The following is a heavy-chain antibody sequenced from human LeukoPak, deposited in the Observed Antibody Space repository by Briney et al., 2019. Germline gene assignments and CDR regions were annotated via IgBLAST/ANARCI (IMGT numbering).Heavy chain of an antibody. CDR2: ISGSGGST. V-gene: IGHV3-23*01. CDR1: RFIFSSYA. D-gene: IGHD3-3*01. Sequence: PGGSLRLSCAASRFIFSSYAMSWVRQAPGKGLEWVSAISGSGGSTYYADSVKGRFTISRDNSKNTLYLQMNSLRAEDTAVYYCASARFLEGYWGQGTLVTVSS. J-gene: IGHJ4*02. CDR3: ASARFLEGY.